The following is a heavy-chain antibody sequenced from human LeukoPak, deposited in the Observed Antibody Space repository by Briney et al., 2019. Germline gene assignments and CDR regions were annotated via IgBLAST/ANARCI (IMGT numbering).Heavy chain of an antibody. CDR2: ISSNGGST. CDR1: GFTSSSYA. CDR3: ARGPLGGPFDY. V-gene: IGHV3-64*01. J-gene: IGHJ4*02. D-gene: IGHD1-26*01. Sequence: GSLRLSCAASGFTSSSYAMHWVRQAPGKGLEYVSAISSNGGSTYYANSVKGRFTISRDNSKNTLYLQMGSLRAEDMAVYYCARGPLGGPFDYWGQGTLVTVSS.